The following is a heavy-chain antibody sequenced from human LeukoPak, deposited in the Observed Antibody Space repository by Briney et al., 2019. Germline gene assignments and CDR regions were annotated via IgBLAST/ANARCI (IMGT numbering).Heavy chain of an antibody. CDR2: IYYSGST. CDR1: GSSISSYY. Sequence: PSETLSLTCTVSGSSISSYYWSWIRQPPGKGLEWIGYIYYSGSTNYNPSLKSRVTISVDTSKNQFSLKLSSVTAADTAVYYCARHPLGYYGSGTYHNGGYFDYWGQGTLVTVSS. V-gene: IGHV4-59*08. CDR3: ARHPLGYYGSGTYHNGGYFDY. D-gene: IGHD3-10*01. J-gene: IGHJ4*02.